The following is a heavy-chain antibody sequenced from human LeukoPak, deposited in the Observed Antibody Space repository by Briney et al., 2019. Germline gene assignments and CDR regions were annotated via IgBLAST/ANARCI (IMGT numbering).Heavy chain of an antibody. V-gene: IGHV4-59*01. Sequence: SETLSLTCTVSGGSISSYYWSWIRQPPGKGLEWIGYIYYSGNTNYNPSLKSRVTISVDTSKNQFSLKLSSVTAADTAVYYCARALIYCSGDSCYSRGHAFDIWGQGTMVTVSS. CDR1: GGSISSYY. CDR3: ARALIYCSGDSCYSRGHAFDI. D-gene: IGHD2-15*01. CDR2: IYYSGNT. J-gene: IGHJ3*02.